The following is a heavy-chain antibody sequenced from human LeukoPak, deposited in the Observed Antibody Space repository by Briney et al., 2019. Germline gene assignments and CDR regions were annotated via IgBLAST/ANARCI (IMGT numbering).Heavy chain of an antibody. Sequence: PGGSLRLSCAASGFTFSDYYMSWIRQAPGKGLEWVADISTSGVTKHYTDSVKGRFTISRDNAKNSLFLQMNTLSADDAAVYYCTRAKAPQGVPWDSWGQGTLVTVSS. CDR3: TRAKAPQGVPWDS. V-gene: IGHV3-11*01. CDR2: ISTSGVTK. J-gene: IGHJ4*02. CDR1: GFTFSDYY. D-gene: IGHD3-10*01.